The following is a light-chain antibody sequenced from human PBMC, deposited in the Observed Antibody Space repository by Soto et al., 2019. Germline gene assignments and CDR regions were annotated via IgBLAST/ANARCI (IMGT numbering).Light chain of an antibody. CDR2: ASS. CDR1: QDIGSF. CDR3: QQFSSYPLT. V-gene: IGKV1-16*02. Sequence: DIQMTQSPSSLSASVGDRVTITCRASQDIGSFVAWFQQQPGKAPKSLIYASSTLQSGVSSNFSGRGYGTTFTLTIDSLQPEDFATYFCQQFSSYPLTFGGGAKVE. J-gene: IGKJ4*01.